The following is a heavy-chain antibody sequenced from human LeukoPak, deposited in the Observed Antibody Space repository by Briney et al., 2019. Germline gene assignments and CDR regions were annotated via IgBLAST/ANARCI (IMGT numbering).Heavy chain of an antibody. CDR3: ARVIGVVRADYYFDY. D-gene: IGHD3-10*01. CDR2: IYSGGST. V-gene: IGHV3-53*01. CDR1: GFSVSSNY. Sequence: GGSLRLSCEASGFSVSSNYMTWVRQAPGKGLEWVSVIYSGGSTYYADSVKGRFIISRDNSKNTVYLQMNSLRAEDTAVYYCARVIGVVRADYYFDYWGQGTLVTVSS. J-gene: IGHJ4*02.